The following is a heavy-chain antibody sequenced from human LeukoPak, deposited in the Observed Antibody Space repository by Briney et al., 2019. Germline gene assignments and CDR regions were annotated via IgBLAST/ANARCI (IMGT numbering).Heavy chain of an antibody. CDR3: ARDKWFGELLFSYGMDV. Sequence: SETLSLTCTVSGGSISSSGYYWGWIRQPPGKGLEWIGSIYYSGSTSYNPSLKSRVTISVDTSKNQFSLKLSSVTAADTAVYYCARDKWFGELLFSYGMDVWGQGTTVTVSS. D-gene: IGHD3-10*01. V-gene: IGHV4-39*07. CDR2: IYYSGST. J-gene: IGHJ6*02. CDR1: GGSISSSGYY.